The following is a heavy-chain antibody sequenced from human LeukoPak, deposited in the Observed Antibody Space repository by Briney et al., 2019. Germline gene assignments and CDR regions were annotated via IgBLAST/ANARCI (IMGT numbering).Heavy chain of an antibody. CDR2: ISWNSGSI. Sequence: GRSLRPSCAASGFTFDDYAMHWVRQAPGKGLEWVSGISWNSGSIGYADSVKGRFTISRDNAKNSLYLQMNSLRAEDMALYYCAKEGRDVYFDYWGQGTLVTVSS. CDR3: AKEGRDVYFDY. CDR1: GFTFDDYA. V-gene: IGHV3-9*03. J-gene: IGHJ4*02.